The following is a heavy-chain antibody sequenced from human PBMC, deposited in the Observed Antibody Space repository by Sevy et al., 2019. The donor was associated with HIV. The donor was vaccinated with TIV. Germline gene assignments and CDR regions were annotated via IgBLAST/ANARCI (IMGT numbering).Heavy chain of an antibody. Sequence: QLGVALRLSCAASGFTFSSYAMYWVRQAPGKGLEWVAVISYDGSNKFYADSVKGRFTISRDNSKNTLYLQMNSLRAEETAVYYCARDLGYYYGMDVWGQGTTVTVSS. CDR2: ISYDGSNK. CDR3: ARDLGYYYGMDV. J-gene: IGHJ6*02. V-gene: IGHV3-30-3*01. CDR1: GFTFSSYA.